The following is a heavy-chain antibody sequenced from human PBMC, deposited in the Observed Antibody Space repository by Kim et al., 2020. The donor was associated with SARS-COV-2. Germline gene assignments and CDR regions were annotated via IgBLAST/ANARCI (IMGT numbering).Heavy chain of an antibody. CDR3: ARDRYSGYDFDY. Sequence: SETLSLTCTVSGGSISSGDYYWSWIRQPPGKGLEWIGYIYYSGSTYYNPSLKSRVTISLDTSKNQFSLKLSSVTAADTAVYYCARDRYSGYDFDYWGQGTLVTVSS. CDR1: GGSISSGDYY. CDR2: IYYSGST. D-gene: IGHD5-12*01. J-gene: IGHJ4*02. V-gene: IGHV4-30-4*01.